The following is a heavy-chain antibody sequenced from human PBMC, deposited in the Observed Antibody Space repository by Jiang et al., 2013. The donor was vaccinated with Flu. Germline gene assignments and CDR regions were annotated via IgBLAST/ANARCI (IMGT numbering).Heavy chain of an antibody. Sequence: KPTQTLTLTCTFSGFSFSTSGMGVGWIRQSPKKALEWLAVIYWNEDKRYSPSLKSRLTITKDTSKMQVVLTMTNMGPVDTATYYCARSLYGDFADWFDPWGPGEPWSPSPQ. CDR3: ARSLYGDFADWFDP. D-gene: IGHD4-17*01. CDR1: GFSFSTSGMG. V-gene: IGHV2-5*01. J-gene: IGHJ5*02. CDR2: IYWNEDK.